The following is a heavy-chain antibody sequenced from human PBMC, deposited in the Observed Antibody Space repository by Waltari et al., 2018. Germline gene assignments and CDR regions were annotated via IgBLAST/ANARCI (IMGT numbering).Heavy chain of an antibody. D-gene: IGHD4-17*01. CDR1: GFTFSSYS. V-gene: IGHV3-21*01. Sequence: EVQLVESGGGLVKPGGSLRLSCAASGFTFSSYSMNWVRQAPGKGLEWVSSISSSSSYIYYADSVKGRFTISRDNAKNSLYLQMNSLRAEDTAVYYCARGDYGSYWYFDLWGRGTLVTVSS. CDR2: ISSSSSYI. CDR3: ARGDYGSYWYFDL. J-gene: IGHJ2*01.